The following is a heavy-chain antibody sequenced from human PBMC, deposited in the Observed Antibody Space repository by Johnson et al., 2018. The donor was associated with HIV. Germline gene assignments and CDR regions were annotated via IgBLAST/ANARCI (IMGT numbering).Heavy chain of an antibody. CDR1: GFTVRRNY. D-gene: IGHD6-19*01. CDR2: LYSGGRT. Sequence: MQLVESGGGLVQPGESLRLSCAASGFTVRRNYMSWVRQAPGKGLEWVSVLYSGGRTYYADSVTGRFTISRDNSKNTMYLQMNSLRPEDTAVYYCARDRPSGWPDAFDIWGQGTMVTVSS. J-gene: IGHJ3*02. V-gene: IGHV3-66*02. CDR3: ARDRPSGWPDAFDI.